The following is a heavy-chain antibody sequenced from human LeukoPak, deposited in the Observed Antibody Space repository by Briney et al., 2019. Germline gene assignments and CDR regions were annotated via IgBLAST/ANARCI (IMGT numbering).Heavy chain of an antibody. D-gene: IGHD2-15*01. CDR2: IKANSDGATT. J-gene: IGHJ4*02. CDR3: TTGGDCSGGRCFSCGY. V-gene: IGHV3-15*01. Sequence: GGSLRLSCEASGFTFTNAWMNWVRQAPGKGLEWVGRIKANSDGATTDYGAPVKGRFITSRDESKNILYLQMNSLKTDDTAVYYCTTGGDCSGGRCFSCGYWGQGTLVTVSS. CDR1: GFTFTNAW.